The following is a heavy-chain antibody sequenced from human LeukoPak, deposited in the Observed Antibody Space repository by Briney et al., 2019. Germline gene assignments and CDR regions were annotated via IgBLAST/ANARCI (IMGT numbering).Heavy chain of an antibody. J-gene: IGHJ2*01. CDR3: ARPGRQDAYNGHYWYFDL. V-gene: IGHV4-59*01. CDR1: GGSITNYY. Sequence: SETLSLTCTVSGGSITNYYWNWIRQPPGKDLEWIGCVSYSGRTHYSSALKSRVTISVDTSRNQFSLNLRSVTAADTAVYYCARPGRQDAYNGHYWYFDLWGRGTLVTVSS. D-gene: IGHD5-24*01. CDR2: VSYSGRT.